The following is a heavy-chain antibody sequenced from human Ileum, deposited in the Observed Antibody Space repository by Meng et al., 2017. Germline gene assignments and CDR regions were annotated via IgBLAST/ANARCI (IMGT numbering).Heavy chain of an antibody. CDR1: GYSFTAYY. D-gene: IGHD6-19*01. CDR2: IDPRTGDT. V-gene: IGHV1-2*02. Sequence: QGRLVQSGAGVQRPRASVKVSCKTSGYSFTAYYLHWVRQAPGQGLEWMGWIDPRTGDTRYTQKLQGRVTMTRDTSISTVYMEVTNLRDDDTAVYYCARDLAGLGGYWGQGTLVTVSS. J-gene: IGHJ4*02. CDR3: ARDLAGLGGY.